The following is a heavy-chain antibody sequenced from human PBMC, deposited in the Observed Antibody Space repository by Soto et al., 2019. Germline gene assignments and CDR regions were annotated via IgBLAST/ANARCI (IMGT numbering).Heavy chain of an antibody. CDR2: IYYSGST. V-gene: IGHV4-39*01. D-gene: IGHD3-10*01. J-gene: IGHJ5*02. CDR1: GGSISSSSYY. Sequence: SLTCTVSGGSISSSSYYWGWIRQPPGKGLEWIGSIYYSGSTYYNPSFKSRVTISVDTSKNQFSLKLSSVTAADTAVYYCAMILYGAGSYYNHLPSWFDHWGQGTLVTVSS. CDR3: AMILYGAGSYYNHLPSWFDH.